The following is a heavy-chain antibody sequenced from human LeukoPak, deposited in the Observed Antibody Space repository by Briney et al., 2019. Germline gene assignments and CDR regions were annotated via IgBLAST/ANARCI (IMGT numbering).Heavy chain of an antibody. CDR3: ARVHPLYCSGGSCYSYNWFDP. CDR1: GGSISSGGYY. V-gene: IGHV4-31*03. J-gene: IGHJ5*02. Sequence: SQTLSLTCTVSGGSISSGGYYWSWIRQHPGKGLEWIGYIYYSGSTYYNPSLKSRVAISVDTSKNQFSLKLTSVTAADTAVYYCARVHPLYCSGGSCYSYNWFDPWGQGTLVTVSS. CDR2: IYYSGST. D-gene: IGHD2-15*01.